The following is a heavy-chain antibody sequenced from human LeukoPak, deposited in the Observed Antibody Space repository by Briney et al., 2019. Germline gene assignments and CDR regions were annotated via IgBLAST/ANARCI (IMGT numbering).Heavy chain of an antibody. J-gene: IGHJ3*02. Sequence: GSSVKVSCKASGYTFTGYYMHWVRQAPRQGLDWMGWINPNSGGTNYAQNFQGRVTMTRDTSISTAYMELSRLRSDDTALYYCARASGRYSDAFDIWGQGTMVTVSS. CDR2: INPNSGGT. CDR3: ARASGRYSDAFDI. D-gene: IGHD1-26*01. V-gene: IGHV1-2*02. CDR1: GYTFTGYY.